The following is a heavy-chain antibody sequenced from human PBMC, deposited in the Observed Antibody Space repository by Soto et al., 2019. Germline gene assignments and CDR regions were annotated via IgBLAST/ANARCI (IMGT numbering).Heavy chain of an antibody. J-gene: IGHJ4*02. V-gene: IGHV4-4*02. CDR1: GYSISSGYW. CDR3: VRSGSYCIDY. D-gene: IGHD1-26*01. Sequence: QVQLQESGPGLVKPSGTLSLTCAVSGYSISSGYWWTWVRQPPGKELEWIGEIYHSGSTNYNPSLKSRVTISVDKSKNQLSLELSSVTTADTAVYYCVRSGSYCIDYWGQGTLVTVSS. CDR2: IYHSGST.